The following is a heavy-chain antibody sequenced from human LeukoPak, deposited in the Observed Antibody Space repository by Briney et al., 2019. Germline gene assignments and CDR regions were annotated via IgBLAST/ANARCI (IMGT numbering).Heavy chain of an antibody. V-gene: IGHV1-69*04. Sequence: SVKVSCKASGGTFSSYAISWVRQAPGQGLEWMGRIIPILGIANYAQKFQGRVTITADKSTSTAYMELSSLRSEDTAVYYCARRLRLFPNYYYYGMDVWGQGTTVTVSS. CDR3: ARRLRLFPNYYYYGMDV. CDR1: GGTFSSYA. CDR2: IIPILGIA. J-gene: IGHJ6*02. D-gene: IGHD3-22*01.